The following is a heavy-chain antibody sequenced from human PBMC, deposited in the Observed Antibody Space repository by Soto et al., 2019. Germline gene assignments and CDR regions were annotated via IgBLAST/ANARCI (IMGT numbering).Heavy chain of an antibody. CDR1: GFTFSSYW. D-gene: IGHD5-12*01. CDR2: INQDGSEK. CDR3: ARLDGRWLHSP. V-gene: IGHV3-7*01. J-gene: IGHJ5*02. Sequence: EVQLVESGGGLVQPGGSLRLSCEASGFTFSSYWMSWVRQAPGKGLEWVANINQDGSEKYYVDSVKGRFTISRDNAKNSLYLRMDSPRGEAPAVYYCARLDGRWLHSPWGQGTLVIVS.